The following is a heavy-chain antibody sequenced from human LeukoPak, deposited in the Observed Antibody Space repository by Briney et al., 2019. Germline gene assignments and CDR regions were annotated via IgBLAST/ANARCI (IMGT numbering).Heavy chain of an antibody. J-gene: IGHJ4*02. V-gene: IGHV1-18*01. Sequence: ASVKVSCKASGGTFSSYGISWVRQAPGQGLEWMGWISAYNGNTNYAQKLQGRVTMTTDTSTSTAYMELRSLRSDDTAVYYCARSLGYCSSTSCYMYYFDYWGQGTLVTVSS. CDR3: ARSLGYCSSTSCYMYYFDY. CDR2: ISAYNGNT. CDR1: GGTFSSYG. D-gene: IGHD2-2*01.